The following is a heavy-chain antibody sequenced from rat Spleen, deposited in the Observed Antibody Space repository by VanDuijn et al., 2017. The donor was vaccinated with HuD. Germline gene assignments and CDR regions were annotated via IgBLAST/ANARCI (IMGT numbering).Heavy chain of an antibody. Sequence: EVQLVESGGGLVQPGRSMKLSCVASGFTFSSYWMYWIRQTPGKGLEWVASIKYEDFTPYYGESVMGRFTISRDDGESTLYLQMDSLRSEDTATYYCARHAYYDGYYHWYFDLWGPGTMVTVSS. CDR3: ARHAYYDGYYHWYFDL. CDR1: GFTFSSYW. D-gene: IGHD1-12*03. CDR2: IKYEDFTP. J-gene: IGHJ1*01. V-gene: IGHV5-22*01.